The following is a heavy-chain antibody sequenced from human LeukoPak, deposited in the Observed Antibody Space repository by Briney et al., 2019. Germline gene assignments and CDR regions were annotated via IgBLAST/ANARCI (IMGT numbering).Heavy chain of an antibody. J-gene: IGHJ4*02. CDR2: INWNGGST. V-gene: IGHV3-20*04. Sequence: GGSLRLSCAASGFTFHDYGMSWVRHAPGKGLEWVSGINWNGGSTNYEDSVKGRFTISRDNAMNALYLQMNSLRAEDTALYFCARYYDSSGGPFDYWGQGTLVTVSS. CDR3: ARYYDSSGGPFDY. D-gene: IGHD3-22*01. CDR1: GFTFHDYG.